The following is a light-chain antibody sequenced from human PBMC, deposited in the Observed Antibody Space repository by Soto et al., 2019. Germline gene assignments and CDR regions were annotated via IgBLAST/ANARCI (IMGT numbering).Light chain of an antibody. J-gene: IGLJ1*01. CDR2: EVN. CDR3: CSYAGSHTYV. V-gene: IGLV2-23*02. CDR1: SSDVGNYNF. Sequence: QSALTQPASVSGSPGQSITISCTGTSSDVGNYNFVSWFQQHPGKAPKFMIYEVNKRPSGVSTRFSGSKSGNTASLTISGLQADDEADYYCCSYAGSHTYVFGTGTTVTVL.